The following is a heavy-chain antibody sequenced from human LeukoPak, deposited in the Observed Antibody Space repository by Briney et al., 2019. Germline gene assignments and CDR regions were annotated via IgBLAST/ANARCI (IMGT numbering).Heavy chain of an antibody. CDR3: AELGITMIGGV. V-gene: IGHV3-21*01. CDR2: IDSSGGYM. CDR1: GFTFNTYS. J-gene: IGHJ6*04. D-gene: IGHD3-10*02. Sequence: GGSLRLSCEASGFTFNTYSMNWARQAPGKGLEGVSSIDSSGGYMSYADSVKGRFIISRDNAKNSLYLQMNSLRAEDTAVYYCAELGITMIGGVWGKGTTVTISS.